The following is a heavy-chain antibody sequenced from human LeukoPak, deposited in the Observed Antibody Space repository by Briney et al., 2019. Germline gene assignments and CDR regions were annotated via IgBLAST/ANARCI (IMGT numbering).Heavy chain of an antibody. CDR3: ARTATDAFDT. CDR1: GFTFISYW. D-gene: IGHD2-21*02. CDR2: INADGSST. J-gene: IGHJ3*02. Sequence: GGSLRLSCAASGFTFISYWMHWLRQDPGKGLVWVSRINADGSSTSYADSVKGRFTISRDNAKNTLYLQMNSLRAEDTAVYYCARTATDAFDTWGQGTMVTVSS. V-gene: IGHV3-74*01.